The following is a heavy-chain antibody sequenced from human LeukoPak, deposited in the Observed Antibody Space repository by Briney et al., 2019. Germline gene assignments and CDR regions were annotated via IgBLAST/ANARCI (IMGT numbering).Heavy chain of an antibody. CDR3: ARIEGYSYGPHYWFDP. J-gene: IGHJ5*02. CDR1: GGSISSSSYY. D-gene: IGHD5-18*01. V-gene: IGHV4-39*01. Sequence: SETLSLTCTVSGGSISSSSYYWGWIRQPPGKGLEWVGGIYYSGSTYYNPSLKSRVTISVDTSKNQFSLKLSSVTAADTAVYYCARIEGYSYGPHYWFDPWGQGTLVTVSS. CDR2: IYYSGST.